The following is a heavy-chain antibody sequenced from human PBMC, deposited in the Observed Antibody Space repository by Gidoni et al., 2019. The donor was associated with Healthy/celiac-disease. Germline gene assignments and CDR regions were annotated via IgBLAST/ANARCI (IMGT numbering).Heavy chain of an antibody. Sequence: QVQLVESGGGVVQPGRSLILSCAASVVTFRSYGMHGVRQAPAKGLEWVAVISYDGSNKYYADSVKGRFTISRDNSKNTLYLQMNSLRAEDTAVYYCAKVHDYDILTGTGDDAFDIWGQGTMVTVSS. CDR2: ISYDGSNK. D-gene: IGHD3-9*01. CDR3: AKVHDYDILTGTGDDAFDI. CDR1: VVTFRSYG. J-gene: IGHJ3*02. V-gene: IGHV3-30*18.